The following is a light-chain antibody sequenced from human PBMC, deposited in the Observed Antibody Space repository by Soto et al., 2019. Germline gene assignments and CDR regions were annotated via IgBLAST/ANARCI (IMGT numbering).Light chain of an antibody. V-gene: IGLV1-51*02. CDR1: SSNIGNNY. Sequence: QSVLTQPPSVSAAPGQRVAISCSGSSSNIGNNYVSWHQQLPGTALKLFIYENDKRPSGIPDRFSGSKSGTSTTLGITGLQTGDEADYYCGTWDSSLSAWVFGGGTKVTVL. CDR3: GTWDSSLSAWV. CDR2: END. J-gene: IGLJ3*02.